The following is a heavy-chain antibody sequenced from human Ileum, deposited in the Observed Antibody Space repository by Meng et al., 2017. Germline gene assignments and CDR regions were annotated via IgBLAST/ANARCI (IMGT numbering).Heavy chain of an antibody. D-gene: IGHD4-23*01. J-gene: IGHJ4*02. V-gene: IGHV4-4*02. CDR2: ISHSGST. CDR3: ARHGGYYQGF. CDR1: SGSITSDTY. Sequence: QVQSQESGPGLVKPSGNLYLTCAVSSGSITSDTYWSWVRLPPGKGLEWIGQISHSGSTFYNPSLKSRVTMSVDKSKSQFSLMLTSVTAADTAVYYCARHGGYYQGFWGQGTLVTVSS.